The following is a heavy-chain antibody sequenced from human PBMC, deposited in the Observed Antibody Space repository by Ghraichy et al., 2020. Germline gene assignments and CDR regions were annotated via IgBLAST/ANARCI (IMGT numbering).Heavy chain of an antibody. CDR3: ARRRGSYFDN. V-gene: IGHV3-53*01. Sequence: GGSLRLSCAASGFTVSSNYMSWVRQAPGKGLEWVSIIYGGGSTYYADSVKGRFTISRDNSKNTLYLQMNSLRAEDTAVYYCARRRGSYFDNWGQGTLVTVSS. CDR2: IYGGGST. D-gene: IGHD1-26*01. J-gene: IGHJ4*02. CDR1: GFTVSSNY.